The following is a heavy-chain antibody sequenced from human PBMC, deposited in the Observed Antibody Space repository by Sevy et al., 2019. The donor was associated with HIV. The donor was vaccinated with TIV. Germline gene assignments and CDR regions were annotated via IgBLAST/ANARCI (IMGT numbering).Heavy chain of an antibody. Sequence: SETLSLTCAVSNYSISSGYYWGWIRQPPGKGLEWIGNGYHGGSTYYNPSLKSRVTLSLDTSRNHFSLRLSSVTAADTAVYFCARASGGDRLDYYGMDVWGQGTTVTVSS. CDR1: NYSISSGYY. D-gene: IGHD2-21*02. J-gene: IGHJ6*02. V-gene: IGHV4-38-2*01. CDR3: ARASGGDRLDYYGMDV. CDR2: GYHGGST.